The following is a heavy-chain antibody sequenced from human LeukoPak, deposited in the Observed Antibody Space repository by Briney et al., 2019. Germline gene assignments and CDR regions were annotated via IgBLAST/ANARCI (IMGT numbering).Heavy chain of an antibody. CDR1: GDSISSSNR. CDR3: ARGAMYFDGSGYGHLDV. CDR2: IHHSGST. J-gene: IGHJ6*02. D-gene: IGHD3-22*01. Sequence: SETLSLTCAVSGDSISSSNRWSWVRQPPGKGLEWIGEIHHSGSTNYKPSLKGRVTMSVDKSANQFSLKVSSVTATDTAVYYCARGAMYFDGSGYGHLDVWGQGTTVTVSS. V-gene: IGHV4-4*02.